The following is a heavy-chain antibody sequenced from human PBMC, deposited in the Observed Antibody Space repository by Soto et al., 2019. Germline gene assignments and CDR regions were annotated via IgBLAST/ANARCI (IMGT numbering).Heavy chain of an antibody. CDR1: GFTFSSYA. D-gene: IGHD2-15*01. V-gene: IGHV3-30-3*01. CDR2: ISYDGSNK. J-gene: IGHJ6*02. CDR3: AREGYCSGGSCKDGMDV. Sequence: QVQLVESGGGVVQPGRSLRLSCAASGFTFSSYAMHWVRQAPGKGLEWVAVISYDGSNKYYADSVKGRFTISRDNSKNXXYLQMNSLRAEDTAVYYCAREGYCSGGSCKDGMDVWGQGTTVTVSS.